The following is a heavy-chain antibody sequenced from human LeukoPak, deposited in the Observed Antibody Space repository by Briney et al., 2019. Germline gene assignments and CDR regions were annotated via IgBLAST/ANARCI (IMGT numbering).Heavy chain of an antibody. CDR3: ARSLSTGTKGGDFDY. Sequence: PGGSLRLSCAASGFTFSSYSMNWVRQAPGKGLERVSSISSSSSYIYYADSVKGRFTISRDNAKNSLYLQMNSMRAEDTAVYYCARSLSTGTKGGDFDYWGQGTLVTVSS. CDR1: GFTFSSYS. D-gene: IGHD1-7*01. CDR2: ISSSSSYI. V-gene: IGHV3-21*01. J-gene: IGHJ4*02.